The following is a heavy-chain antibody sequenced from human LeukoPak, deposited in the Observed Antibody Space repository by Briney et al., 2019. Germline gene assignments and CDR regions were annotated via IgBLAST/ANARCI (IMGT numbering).Heavy chain of an antibody. D-gene: IGHD2-2*01. CDR3: ARDSVVPASNWFDP. V-gene: IGHV3-7*01. J-gene: IGHJ5*02. CDR2: IKQDGSEK. Sequence: PGGSLRLSCAASGFTFSSYWMSWVRQAPGKGLEWVANIKQDGSEKYYVDSVKGRFTISRDNAKNSLYLQMNSLRAEDTAVYCCARDSVVPASNWFDPWGQGTLVTVSS. CDR1: GFTFSSYW.